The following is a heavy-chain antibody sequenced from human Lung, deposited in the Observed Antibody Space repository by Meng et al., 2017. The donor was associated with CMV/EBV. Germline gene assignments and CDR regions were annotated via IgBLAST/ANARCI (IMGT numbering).Heavy chain of an antibody. V-gene: IGHV3-48*04. Sequence: GGSLRLXCAASGFTFSSYSMNWVRQAPGKGLEWVSYISSSSSTIYYADSVKGRFTISRDNAKNSLYLQMNSLRAEDTAVYYCARAQYDYVWGSSLYYFDYWXQGTXVTVSS. CDR3: ARAQYDYVWGSSLYYFDY. CDR2: ISSSSSTI. D-gene: IGHD3-16*01. J-gene: IGHJ4*02. CDR1: GFTFSSYS.